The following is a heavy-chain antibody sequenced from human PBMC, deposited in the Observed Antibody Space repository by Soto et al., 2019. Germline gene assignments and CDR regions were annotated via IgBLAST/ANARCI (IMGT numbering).Heavy chain of an antibody. CDR3: ARVIAGTTTAFDI. CDR1: GGTFSSYT. CDR2: IIPILGIA. Sequence: SVKVSCKASGGTFSSYTISWVRQAPGQGLEWMGRIIPILGIANYAQKFQGRGTITADKSTSTAYMELSSLRSEDTAVYYCARVIAGTTTAFDIWGQGTMVTVSS. D-gene: IGHD1-7*01. J-gene: IGHJ3*02. V-gene: IGHV1-69*02.